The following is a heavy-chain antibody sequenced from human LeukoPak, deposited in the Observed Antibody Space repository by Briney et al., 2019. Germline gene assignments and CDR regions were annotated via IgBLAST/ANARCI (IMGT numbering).Heavy chain of an antibody. Sequence: GGSLRLSCAASGFTFSGFSMSWVRQSPTKGLEWVANIKQDGSERYYVDSVKGRFTISRDNAKNSLSLQMNNLRVEDTAVYYCARADSEYSSGIDSDYWGQGTLVTVSS. J-gene: IGHJ4*02. V-gene: IGHV3-7*01. CDR1: GFTFSGFS. D-gene: IGHD6-19*01. CDR3: ARADSEYSSGIDSDY. CDR2: IKQDGSER.